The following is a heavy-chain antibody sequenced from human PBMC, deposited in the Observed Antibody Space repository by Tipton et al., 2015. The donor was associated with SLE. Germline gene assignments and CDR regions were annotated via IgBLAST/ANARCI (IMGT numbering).Heavy chain of an antibody. J-gene: IGHJ5*02. CDR2: IYHSGST. Sequence: TLSLTCAVSGYSISSGYYWGWIRQPPGKGLEWIGSIYHSGSTYYNPSLKSRVTISVDTSKNQFSLKLSSVTAADTAVYYCARVIFYGDYTPGWFDPWGQGTLVTASS. V-gene: IGHV4-38-2*01. D-gene: IGHD4-17*01. CDR1: GYSISSGYY. CDR3: ARVIFYGDYTPGWFDP.